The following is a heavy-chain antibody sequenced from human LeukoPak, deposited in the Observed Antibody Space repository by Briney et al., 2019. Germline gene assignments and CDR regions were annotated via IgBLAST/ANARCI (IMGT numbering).Heavy chain of an antibody. D-gene: IGHD2-2*01. Sequence: PGGSLGLSCAASGFTFSSYWMHWVRQAPGKGLVCVSRINSDGSSTSYADSVKGRFTISRDNAKNTLYLQMNSLRAEDTAVYYCARDVPLRYYYGMDVWGQRTTVTVSS. CDR3: ARDVPLRYYYGMDV. V-gene: IGHV3-74*01. CDR1: GFTFSSYW. CDR2: INSDGSST. J-gene: IGHJ6*02.